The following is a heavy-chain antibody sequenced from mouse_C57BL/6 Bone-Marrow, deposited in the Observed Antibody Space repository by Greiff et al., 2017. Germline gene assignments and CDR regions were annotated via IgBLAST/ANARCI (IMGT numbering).Heavy chain of an antibody. CDR2: IHPNSGST. D-gene: IGHD2-3*01. Sequence: VQLQQPGAELVKPGASVKLSCKASGYTFTSYWMHWVKQRPGQGLEWIGMIHPNSGSTNYNEKFKSKATLTVDKSSSTAYMQLSSLTSEDSAVYYCARDDGYYGVYWYFDVWGTGTTVTVSS. J-gene: IGHJ1*03. CDR3: ARDDGYYGVYWYFDV. CDR1: GYTFTSYW. V-gene: IGHV1-64*01.